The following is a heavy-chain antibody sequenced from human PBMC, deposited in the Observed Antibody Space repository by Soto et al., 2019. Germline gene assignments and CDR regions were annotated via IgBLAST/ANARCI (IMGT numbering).Heavy chain of an antibody. CDR1: GFIFGDYA. CDR3: ARMVRGYCTGNTCPRPDY. D-gene: IGHD2-8*02. V-gene: IGHV3-49*03. Sequence: GGSLRLSCTASGFIFGDYAMSWFRQAPGKGLEWLGFIRNKAYGGTTEYAASVKGRFTISWDDSKSIAYVQMNSLKTEDTAVYYCARMVRGYCTGNTCPRPDYWGQRTLVTVSS. CDR2: IRNKAYGGTT. J-gene: IGHJ4*02.